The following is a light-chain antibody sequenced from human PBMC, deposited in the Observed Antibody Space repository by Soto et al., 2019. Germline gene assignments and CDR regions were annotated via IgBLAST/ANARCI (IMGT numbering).Light chain of an antibody. CDR2: NAD. CDR1: QDINRW. Sequence: DIQMTQSPSTLSASVGDRVTITCRASQDINRWLAWYQQKPGKAPKILIYNADTLESGVPSRFSGSRSGTDFTLIISSLQPEDLATYYCQQGKSFPLTFGGGTKVDI. J-gene: IGKJ4*01. CDR3: QQGKSFPLT. V-gene: IGKV1-5*01.